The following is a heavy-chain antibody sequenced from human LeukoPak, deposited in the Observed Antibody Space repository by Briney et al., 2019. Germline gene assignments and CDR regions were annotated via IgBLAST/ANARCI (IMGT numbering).Heavy chain of an antibody. CDR3: ARVGSHDYGDYVGWFDP. J-gene: IGHJ5*02. CDR2: ISYDGSNK. D-gene: IGHD4-17*01. Sequence: GGSLRLSCAASGFTFSSYAMHWVRQAPGKGLEWVAVISYDGSNKYYADSVKGRFTISRDNSKNTLYLQMNSLRAEDTAAYYCARVGSHDYGDYVGWFDPWGQGTLVTVSS. V-gene: IGHV3-30-3*01. CDR1: GFTFSSYA.